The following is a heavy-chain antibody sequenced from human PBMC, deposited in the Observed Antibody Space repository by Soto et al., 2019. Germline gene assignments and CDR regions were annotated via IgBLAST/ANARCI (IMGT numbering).Heavy chain of an antibody. Sequence: GGSLRLSCAASGFTFSSYAMSWVRQAPGKGLEWVSAISGSGGSTYYADSVKGRFTISRDNSKNTLYLQMNSLRAEDTAVYYCAKALKAWVIINGMDVWGQGTTVTVSS. CDR3: AKALKAWVIINGMDV. J-gene: IGHJ6*02. CDR1: GFTFSSYA. D-gene: IGHD3-3*01. V-gene: IGHV3-23*01. CDR2: ISGSGGST.